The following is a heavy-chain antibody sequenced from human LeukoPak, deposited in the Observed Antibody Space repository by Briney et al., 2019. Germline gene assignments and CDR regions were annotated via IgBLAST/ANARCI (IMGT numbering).Heavy chain of an antibody. J-gene: IGHJ4*02. CDR2: VRDKGHSYAT. Sequence: GGSLKLSCAASGFTFSDSPIHWVRQASGKGLEWVGRVRDKGHSYATGYAASVKGRFIISRDDSKNTAYLQMSSLKTEDTAMYYCARQPQGTGTVDYWGQGTLVTVSS. CDR3: ARQPQGTGTVDY. V-gene: IGHV3-73*01. D-gene: IGHD3/OR15-3a*01. CDR1: GFTFSDSP.